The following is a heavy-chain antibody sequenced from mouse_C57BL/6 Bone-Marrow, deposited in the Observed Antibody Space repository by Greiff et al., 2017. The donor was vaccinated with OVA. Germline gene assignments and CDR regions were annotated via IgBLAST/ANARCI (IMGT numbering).Heavy chain of an antibody. V-gene: IGHV5-6*01. CDR1: GFTFSSYG. Sequence: EVKLMESGGDLVKPGGSLKLSCAASGFTFSSYGMSWVRQTPDKRLEWVATISSGGSYTYYPDSVKGRFTISRDNAKNTLYLQMSSLKSEDTAMYYCARPSYYYFDYWGQGTTLTVSS. D-gene: IGHD1-1*01. J-gene: IGHJ2*01. CDR3: ARPSYYYFDY. CDR2: ISSGGSYT.